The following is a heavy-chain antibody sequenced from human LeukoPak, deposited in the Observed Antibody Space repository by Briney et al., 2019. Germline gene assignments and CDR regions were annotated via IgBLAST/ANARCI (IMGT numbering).Heavy chain of an antibody. V-gene: IGHV3-7*01. CDR2: IKQDGSEK. CDR3: ARDASPYSGSYCDY. J-gene: IGHJ4*02. CDR1: GFTFSSYW. D-gene: IGHD1-26*01. Sequence: GGSLRLSCAASGFTFSSYWMSWVRQAPGKGLEWVANIKQDGSEKYYVDSVKGRFTISRDNAKNSLYLQMNSLRAEDTAVYYCARDASPYSGSYCDYWGQGTLVTVSS.